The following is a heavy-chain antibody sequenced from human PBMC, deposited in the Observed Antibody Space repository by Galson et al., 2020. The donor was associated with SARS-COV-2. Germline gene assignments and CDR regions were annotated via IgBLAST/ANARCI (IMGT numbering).Heavy chain of an antibody. CDR2: INAGNGNT. V-gene: IGHV1-3*01. CDR3: ARGGYYDILTGYPLLGTSFDY. Sequence: ASVKVSCKASGYTFTSYAMHWVRQAPGQRLEWMGWINAGNGNTKYSQKFQGRVTITRDTSASTAYMELSSLRSEDTAVYYCARGGYYDILTGYPLLGTSFDYWGQGTLVTVSS. J-gene: IGHJ4*02. D-gene: IGHD3-9*01. CDR1: GYTFTSYA.